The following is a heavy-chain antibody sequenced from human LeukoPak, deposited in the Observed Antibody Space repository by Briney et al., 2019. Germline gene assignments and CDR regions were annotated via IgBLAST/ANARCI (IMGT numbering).Heavy chain of an antibody. CDR1: GYTFTSYG. D-gene: IGHD4-23*01. Sequence: ASVKVSCKASGYTFTSYGISWVRQAPGQGLEWMGWISAYNGNTNYAKKLQGRVTMTTDTTTKTAFMEMRSPGTGGNAVVYWCGGRSYGGNSDAFDIWGQGAIVAVSS. CDR3: CGGRSYGGNSDAFDI. CDR2: ISAYNGNT. V-gene: IGHV1-18*01. J-gene: IGHJ3*02.